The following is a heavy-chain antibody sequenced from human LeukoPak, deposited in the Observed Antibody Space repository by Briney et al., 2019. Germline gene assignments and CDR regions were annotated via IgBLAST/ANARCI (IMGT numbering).Heavy chain of an antibody. V-gene: IGHV1-2*02. CDR2: INPNNGDT. D-gene: IGHD6-13*01. Sequence: ASVKVSCMSSGYTFTGYFIHWVRQAPGQGLEWVGWINPNNGDTNYAQKFQGRVTMTRDTSISTAYMELSRLRSDDTAVYYCTRDLFLAAAEREGDDYWGQGALVTVSS. CDR3: TRDLFLAAAEREGDDY. J-gene: IGHJ4*02. CDR1: GYTFTGYF.